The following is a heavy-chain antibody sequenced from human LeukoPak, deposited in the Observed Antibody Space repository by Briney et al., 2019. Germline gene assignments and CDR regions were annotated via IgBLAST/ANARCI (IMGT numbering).Heavy chain of an antibody. CDR2: INHSGST. CDR3: ARRTIYYYFDY. Sequence: SETLSLTCAVYGGSFSGYYWSWIRQPPGKGLEWIGEINHSGSTNYNPSLKSRVTISVDTSKNQFSLKLSSVTAADTAVYYCARRTIYYYFDYWGQGTLVTVSS. CDR1: GGSFSGYY. D-gene: IGHD2-2*02. V-gene: IGHV4-34*01. J-gene: IGHJ4*02.